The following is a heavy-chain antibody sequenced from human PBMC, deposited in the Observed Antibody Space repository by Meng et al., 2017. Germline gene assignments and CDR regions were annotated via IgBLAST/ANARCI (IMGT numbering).Heavy chain of an antibody. CDR1: GGTFSSYA. Sequence: SVKVSCKASGGTFSSYAISWVRQAPGQGLEWMGGIIPIFGTANYAQKFQGRVTSTADESTSTAYMALSSLRSEDTAVYYCAGGVESTGAYYDFWTNYYYYGMDVWGQGTTVTVSS. V-gene: IGHV1-69*13. D-gene: IGHD3-3*01. J-gene: IGHJ6*02. CDR2: IIPIFGTA. CDR3: AGGVESTGAYYDFWTNYYYYGMDV.